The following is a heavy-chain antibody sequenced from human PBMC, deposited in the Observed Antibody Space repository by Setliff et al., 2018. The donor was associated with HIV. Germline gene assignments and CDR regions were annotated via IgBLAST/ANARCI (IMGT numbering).Heavy chain of an antibody. V-gene: IGHV5-51*01. CDR3: TRRRRVPGSEDLEAY. D-gene: IGHD1-26*01. J-gene: IGHJ4*02. Sequence: PGESLKISCKASGYSFTNYWIGWVRQMPGKGLEWIGVIYPGDFVTRYGPSFQGQVFISADRSITTAYLQWDSLKASDTAMYYCTRRRRVPGSEDLEAYWGQGTLVTVSS. CDR1: GYSFTNYW. CDR2: IYPGDFVT.